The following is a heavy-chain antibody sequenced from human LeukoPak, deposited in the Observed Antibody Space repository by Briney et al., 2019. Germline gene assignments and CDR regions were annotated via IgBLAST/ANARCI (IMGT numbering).Heavy chain of an antibody. D-gene: IGHD2-15*01. CDR1: GFSFSSFA. CDR2: LTGTGGNT. V-gene: IGHV3-23*01. Sequence: PGGSLRISCAASGFSFSSFAMNWVRQPPGKGPEWVSILTGTGGNTWYADSVQGRFTISRDNSKNTLYLQMNSLRAEDTAVYYCAKGTLGSCSGPRCYPLDYWGQGTLVTVSS. CDR3: AKGTLGSCSGPRCYPLDY. J-gene: IGHJ4*02.